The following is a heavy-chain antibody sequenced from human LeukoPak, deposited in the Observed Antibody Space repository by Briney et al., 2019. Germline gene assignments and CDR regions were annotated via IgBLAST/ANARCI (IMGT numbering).Heavy chain of an antibody. J-gene: IGHJ4*02. V-gene: IGHV1-46*01. Sequence: ASVKVSCKASGYTFTSYYMHWVRQAPGQGLEWLGIINPSGGSTSYAQNVQGRVTMTRDTSTSTVYMELSSLRSEDTAVYYCARDQFSGSQLHYWGQGTLVTVSS. CDR1: GYTFTSYY. CDR3: ARDQFSGSQLHY. CDR2: INPSGGST. D-gene: IGHD1-26*01.